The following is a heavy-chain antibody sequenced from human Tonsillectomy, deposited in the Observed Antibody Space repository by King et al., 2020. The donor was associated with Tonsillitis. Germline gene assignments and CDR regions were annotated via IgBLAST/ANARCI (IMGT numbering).Heavy chain of an antibody. V-gene: IGHV4-39*01. Sequence: QLQESGPGLVKPSETLSLTCTVSGGSISSSSYYWGWIRQPPGKGLEWIGSNYYSGSTYYNPPLKSRVTISVDTSKNQFSLKLSSVTAADTAVYYCASETYYDFWCGIGRFDYWGQGTLVTVSS. D-gene: IGHD3-3*01. CDR2: NYYSGST. CDR1: GGSISSSSYY. J-gene: IGHJ4*02. CDR3: ASETYYDFWCGIGRFDY.